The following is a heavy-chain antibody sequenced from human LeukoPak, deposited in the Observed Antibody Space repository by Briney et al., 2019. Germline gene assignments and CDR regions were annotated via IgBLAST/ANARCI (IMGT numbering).Heavy chain of an antibody. CDR1: GFTFSDYY. CDR3: VTGKPGPYYYYMDV. V-gene: IGHV3-11*04. D-gene: IGHD3-10*01. CDR2: ISSSGTSI. Sequence: GGSLRLSCAASGFTFSDYYMAWIRQAPGKGLVWVSHISSSGTSILDADSVKGRFTISRDNAKNSLYLLLNSLRAEDTGVYYCVTGKPGPYYYYMDVWGKGTTVTVSS. J-gene: IGHJ6*03.